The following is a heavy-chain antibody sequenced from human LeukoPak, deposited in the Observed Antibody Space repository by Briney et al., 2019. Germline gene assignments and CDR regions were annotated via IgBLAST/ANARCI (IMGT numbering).Heavy chain of an antibody. V-gene: IGHV3-74*01. CDR2: IKGDGSST. D-gene: IGHD1-26*01. Sequence: GGSLRLSCAATEFIFSNYWMHWVRQAPGKGLVWVSRIKGDGSSTTYADSVKGRFTISRDNSKNTLYLQMNSLRAEDTAVYYCAKDAVGAGGMDVWGKGTTVTVSS. CDR3: AKDAVGAGGMDV. J-gene: IGHJ6*03. CDR1: EFIFSNYW.